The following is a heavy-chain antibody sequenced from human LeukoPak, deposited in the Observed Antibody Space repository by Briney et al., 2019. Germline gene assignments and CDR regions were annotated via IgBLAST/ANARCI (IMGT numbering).Heavy chain of an antibody. D-gene: IGHD3-3*01. CDR1: GDSISSGSYY. V-gene: IGHV4-61*02. J-gene: IGHJ4*02. CDR2: IYTSGST. Sequence: SQTLSLTCTVSGDSISSGSYYWSWIRQPAGKGLEWIGRIYTSGSTNYNPSLKSRVTISVDTSKNQFSLKLSSVTAADTAVYYCARETNFDFWSGYYTDYFDYWGQGTLVTVSS. CDR3: ARETNFDFWSGYYTDYFDY.